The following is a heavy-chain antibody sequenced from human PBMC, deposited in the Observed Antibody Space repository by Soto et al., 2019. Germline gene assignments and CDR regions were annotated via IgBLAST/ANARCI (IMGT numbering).Heavy chain of an antibody. V-gene: IGHV3-30*09. CDR2: LSFDGGSK. CDR3: TRPRVKDGLYEGVDY. Sequence: QVQLVESGGGEVQPGRSLRLSCAASGFTFRNYAMNWVRQAPGKGLEWVAVLSFDGGSKYYADFAKGRFAISRDNSESTLYLEINSLTPEDTAVYHCTRPRVKDGLYEGVDYWGQGALVIVAS. CDR1: GFTFRNYA. J-gene: IGHJ4*02. D-gene: IGHD2-8*01.